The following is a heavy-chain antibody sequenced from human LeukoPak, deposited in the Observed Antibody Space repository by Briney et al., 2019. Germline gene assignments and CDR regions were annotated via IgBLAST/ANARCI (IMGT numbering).Heavy chain of an antibody. D-gene: IGHD4-23*01. J-gene: IGHJ3*02. CDR2: IYYSGST. V-gene: IGHV4-59*12. Sequence: SETLSLTCTVSGGSISSYYWSWIRQPPGKGLEWIGYIYYSGSTNYNPSLKSRVTISVDTSKNQFSLKLSSVTAADTAVYYCAREKLPGAFDIWGQGTMVTVSS. CDR3: AREKLPGAFDI. CDR1: GGSISSYY.